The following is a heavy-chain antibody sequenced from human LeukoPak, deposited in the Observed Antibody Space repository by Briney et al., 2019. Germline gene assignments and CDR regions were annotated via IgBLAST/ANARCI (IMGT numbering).Heavy chain of an antibody. V-gene: IGHV3-21*01. CDR2: ISSSSSYI. CDR3: ARVGSYDFWSGYSSVAY. D-gene: IGHD3-3*01. Sequence: PGGSLRLSCAASGFTFSSYSMNWVRQAPGKGLEWVSSISSSSSYIYYADSVKGRFTISRDNAKNSLYLQMNSLRAEDTAVYYCARVGSYDFWSGYSSVAYWGQGTLVTVSS. CDR1: GFTFSSYS. J-gene: IGHJ4*02.